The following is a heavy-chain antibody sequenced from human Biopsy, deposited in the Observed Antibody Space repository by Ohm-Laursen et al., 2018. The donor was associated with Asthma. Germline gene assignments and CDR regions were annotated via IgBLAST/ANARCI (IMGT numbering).Heavy chain of an antibody. V-gene: IGHV4-61*01. Sequence: SETLSLTCIVSGGSVSTGSYYWSWIRQPPGKGLEWLGYIYYTGSDNYNPSLKSRVTIPVDTSKNQFSLRLNSVTAADTAVYYCARGPNYHGSGRAPIGMDVWGQGTTVTVSS. J-gene: IGHJ6*02. D-gene: IGHD3-10*01. CDR2: IYYTGSD. CDR3: ARGPNYHGSGRAPIGMDV. CDR1: GGSVSTGSYY.